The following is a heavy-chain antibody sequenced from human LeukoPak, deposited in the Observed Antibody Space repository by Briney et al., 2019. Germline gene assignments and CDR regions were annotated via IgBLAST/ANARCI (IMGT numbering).Heavy chain of an antibody. D-gene: IGHD1-26*01. J-gene: IGHJ6*02. Sequence: SQTLSLTCAVYGGSFSGYYWSWIRQPPGKGLEWIGEINHSGSTNYNPSLKSRVTISVDTSKNQFSLKLSSVTAADTAVYYCARSIYSGSYRRAYYYYYGMDVWGQGTTVTVSS. V-gene: IGHV4-34*01. CDR3: ARSIYSGSYRRAYYYYYGMDV. CDR2: INHSGST. CDR1: GGSFSGYY.